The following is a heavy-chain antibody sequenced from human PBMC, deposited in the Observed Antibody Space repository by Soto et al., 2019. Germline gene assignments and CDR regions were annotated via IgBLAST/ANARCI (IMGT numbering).Heavy chain of an antibody. D-gene: IGHD2-15*01. CDR1: GFTFSSYS. CDR3: ARLGYCSGGSCYSSGY. V-gene: IGHV3-21*01. J-gene: IGHJ4*02. Sequence: LRLSCAASGFTFSSYSMNWVRQAPGKGLEWVSSISSSSSYIYYADSVKGRFTISRDNAKNSLYLQMNSLRAEDTAVYYCARLGYCSGGSCYSSGYWGQGTLVTVSS. CDR2: ISSSSSYI.